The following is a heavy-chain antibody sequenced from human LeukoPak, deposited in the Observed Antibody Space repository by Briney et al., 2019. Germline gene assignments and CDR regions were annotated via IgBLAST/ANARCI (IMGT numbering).Heavy chain of an antibody. CDR3: AKDAERELLAIFDI. CDR2: ILTRVGTS. J-gene: IGHJ3*02. V-gene: IGHV1-69*05. Sequence: GTSVKLSCNVVAGTLGCHAISWVRQGPGPGLEYMGGILTRVGTSNYAQKFQGRLTINRVEFTSTAYMKLTSLRPEDTAIYYCAKDAERELLAIFDIWGQGKMVTVSS. CDR1: AGTLGCHA. D-gene: IGHD1-7*01.